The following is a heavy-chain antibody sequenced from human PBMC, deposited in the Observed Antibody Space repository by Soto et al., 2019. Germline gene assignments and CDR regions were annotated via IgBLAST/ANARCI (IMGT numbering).Heavy chain of an antibody. D-gene: IGHD2-21*02. J-gene: IGHJ4*02. CDR1: GFTFSNNA. CDR2: TWHDGSNK. Sequence: QLQLVESGGGVVQPGRSLRLSCTASGFTFSNNAMHWVRQAPGKGLEWVAVTWHDGSNKYYADSVRGRFSISRDNSENTRYLQMNSLRAEDTGVYYCARDPQLPDMVTSVDSWGPGTLVTVS. V-gene: IGHV3-33*01. CDR3: ARDPQLPDMVTSVDS.